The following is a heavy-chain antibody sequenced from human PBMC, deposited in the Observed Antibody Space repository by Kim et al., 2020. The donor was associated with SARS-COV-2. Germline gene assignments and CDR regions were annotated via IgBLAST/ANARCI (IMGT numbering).Heavy chain of an antibody. J-gene: IGHJ4*02. D-gene: IGHD3-16*01. CDR1: GYTFTSYG. CDR3: ARDNRYDYFWCNGAFDY. CDR2: ISAYNGNT. V-gene: IGHV1-18*01. Sequence: ASVKVSCKASGYTFTSYGISWVRQAPGQGLEWMGWISAYNGNTNYAQKLQGRVTMTTNTSTSTAYMELRSLRSDDTAVYYCARDNRYDYFWCNGAFDYWGQGTRVTVSS.